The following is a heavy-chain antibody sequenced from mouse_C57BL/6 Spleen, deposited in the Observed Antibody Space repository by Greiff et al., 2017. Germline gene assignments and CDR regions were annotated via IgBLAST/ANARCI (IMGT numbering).Heavy chain of an antibody. J-gene: IGHJ2*01. V-gene: IGHV1-82*01. D-gene: IGHD1-1*01. Sequence: QVQLQQSGPELVKPGASVKISCKASGYAFSSSWMNWVKQRPGKGLEWIGRIYPGDGDTNYNGKFKGKATLTADKSSSTAYMQLSSLTSEDSAVSICAKEYYASSYVDYWGEGTPLTVSS. CDR1: GYAFSSSW. CDR3: AKEYYASSYVDY. CDR2: IYPGDGDT.